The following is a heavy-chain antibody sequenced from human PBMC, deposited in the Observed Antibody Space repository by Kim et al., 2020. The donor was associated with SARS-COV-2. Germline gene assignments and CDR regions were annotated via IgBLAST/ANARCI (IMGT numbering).Heavy chain of an antibody. D-gene: IGHD6-13*01. V-gene: IGHV4-31*03. CDR3: ARGNIAAALWFDP. J-gene: IGHJ5*02. CDR2: IYYSGST. Sequence: SETLSLTCTVSGGSISSGGYYWSWIRQHPGKGLEWIGYIYYSGSTYYNPSLKSRVTISVDTSKNQFSLKLSSVTAADTAVYYCARGNIAAALWFDPWGQGTLVTVSS. CDR1: GGSISSGGYY.